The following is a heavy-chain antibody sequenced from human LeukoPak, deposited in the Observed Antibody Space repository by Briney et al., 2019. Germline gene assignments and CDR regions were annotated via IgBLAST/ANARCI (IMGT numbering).Heavy chain of an antibody. D-gene: IGHD2-15*01. CDR2: TYYRSKGYN. Sequence: SQTLSLTCAISGDSVSSNSAAWNWIRQSPSRGLDWLGRTYYRSKGYNYYAVSVKSRITINPDTSKKQFSLQLNSVTPEDTAVYYCARDIASCTHTTCYDIRFDSWGQGTLVTVSS. CDR3: ARDIASCTHTTCYDIRFDS. V-gene: IGHV6-1*01. J-gene: IGHJ5*01. CDR1: GDSVSSNSAA.